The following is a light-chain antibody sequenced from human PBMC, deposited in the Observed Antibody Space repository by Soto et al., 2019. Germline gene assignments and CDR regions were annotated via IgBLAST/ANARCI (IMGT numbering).Light chain of an antibody. CDR3: QHRSTWPRA. Sequence: EIVLTQSPATLSLSPGERATLSCRASQSVTSSLVWYQQKPGQAPRLLIYDASNRATGIPARFSGSGSGTDFTLTINSLEPEDSAVYYCQHRSTWPRAFGGGTKVEIK. V-gene: IGKV3-11*01. CDR2: DAS. J-gene: IGKJ4*01. CDR1: QSVTSS.